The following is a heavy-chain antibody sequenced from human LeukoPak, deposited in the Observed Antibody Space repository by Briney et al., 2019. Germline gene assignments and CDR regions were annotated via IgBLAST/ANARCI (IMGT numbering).Heavy chain of an antibody. Sequence: VASVTVSCKASGYTFTGYYIHWVRQAPGQGLEWMGWINPNTGGTHYAQRFQGRVTMTRYTSISTAYMELSSLRSDDTAVYYCTRIPTVAGDGRFDYWGQGTQVTVSS. J-gene: IGHJ4*02. CDR1: GYTFTGYY. CDR2: INPNTGGT. CDR3: TRIPTVAGDGRFDY. D-gene: IGHD6-19*01. V-gene: IGHV1-2*02.